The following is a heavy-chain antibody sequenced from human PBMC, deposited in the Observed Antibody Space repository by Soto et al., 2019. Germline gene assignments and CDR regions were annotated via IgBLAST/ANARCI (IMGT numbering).Heavy chain of an antibody. Sequence: EVQLLESGGGLVQPGGSLRLSCAASGFTFSSYAMSWVRQAPGKGLEWVSAISGSGGSTYYADSVKGRFTISRDNSKNSLYLQMNSLRAEDTAVYYCAKGCVYYGSGSPNGGQGTLVTVSS. J-gene: IGHJ4*02. CDR2: ISGSGGST. V-gene: IGHV3-23*01. D-gene: IGHD3-10*01. CDR1: GFTFSSYA. CDR3: AKGCVYYGSGSPN.